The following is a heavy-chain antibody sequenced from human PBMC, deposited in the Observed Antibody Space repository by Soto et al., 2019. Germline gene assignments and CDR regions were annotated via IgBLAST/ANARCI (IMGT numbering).Heavy chain of an antibody. CDR1: GYGFTSYW. J-gene: IGHJ6*02. CDR3: ASGSSSSDYYYYGMDV. V-gene: IGHV5-51*01. D-gene: IGHD6-6*01. CDR2: IYPGDSDT. Sequence: PGESLKISCKGSGYGFTSYWIGWVRQMPGKGLEWMGIIYPGDSDTRYSPSFQGQVTISADKSISTAYLQWSSLKASDTAMYYCASGSSSSDYYYYGMDVWGQGTTVTVSS.